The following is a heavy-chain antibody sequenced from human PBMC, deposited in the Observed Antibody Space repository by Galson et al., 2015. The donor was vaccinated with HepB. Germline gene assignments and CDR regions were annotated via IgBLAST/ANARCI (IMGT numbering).Heavy chain of an antibody. CDR1: GGSISSSSYY. J-gene: IGHJ5*02. D-gene: IGHD6-13*01. Sequence: LSLTCTVSGGSISSSSYYWGWIRQPPGKGLEWIGSIYYSGSTYYNPSLKSRVTISVDTSKNQFSLKLSSVTAADTAVYYCARVPSSSETSNWFDPWGQGTLVTVSS. CDR2: IYYSGST. V-gene: IGHV4-39*01. CDR3: ARVPSSSETSNWFDP.